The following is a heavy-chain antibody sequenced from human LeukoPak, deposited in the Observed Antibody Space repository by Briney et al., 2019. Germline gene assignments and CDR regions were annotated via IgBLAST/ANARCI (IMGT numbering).Heavy chain of an antibody. J-gene: IGHJ6*02. CDR2: IYYSGST. Sequence: SETLSLTCTVSGGSISSGGYYWGWIRQHPGKGLEWIGYIYYSGSTYYNPSLKSRVTISVDTSKNQFSLKLSSVTAADTAVYYCARERVSDYGMDVWGQGTTVTVSS. V-gene: IGHV4-31*03. CDR1: GGSISSGGYY. CDR3: ARERVSDYGMDV.